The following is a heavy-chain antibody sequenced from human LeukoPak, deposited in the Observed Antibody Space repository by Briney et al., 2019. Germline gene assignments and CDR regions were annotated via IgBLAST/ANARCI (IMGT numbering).Heavy chain of an antibody. CDR2: TNSDGSST. CDR3: ARGDCSSTSCKNYYYYYMDV. D-gene: IGHD2-2*01. CDR1: GFTFSSYS. Sequence: GGSLRLSCAASGFTFSSYSMNWVRQAPGKGLVWVSRTNSDGSSTSYADSVKGRFTISRDNAKNTLYLQMNSLRAEDTAVYYCARGDCSSTSCKNYYYYYMDVWGKGTTVTVSS. V-gene: IGHV3-74*01. J-gene: IGHJ6*03.